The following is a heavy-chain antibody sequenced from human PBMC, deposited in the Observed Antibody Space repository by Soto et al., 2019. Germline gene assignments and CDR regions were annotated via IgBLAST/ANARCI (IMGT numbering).Heavy chain of an antibody. CDR1: GFTFDDHV. V-gene: IGHV3-9*01. J-gene: IGHJ6*02. CDR3: ARSWSGSTSGRVDV. Sequence: GGSLRLSCVASGFTFDDHVMHWVRQLPGKGLEWVGHISWDGYSIGYGGSVRGRFTISRDNAKNTLYLQMYSLRPEDTALYYCARSWSGSTSGRVDVWGQGTTVTVSS. CDR2: ISWDGYSI. D-gene: IGHD3-3*01.